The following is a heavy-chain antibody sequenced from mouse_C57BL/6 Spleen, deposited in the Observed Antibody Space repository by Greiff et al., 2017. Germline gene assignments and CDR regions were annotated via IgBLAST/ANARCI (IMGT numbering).Heavy chain of an antibody. CDR1: GYTFTDYN. J-gene: IGHJ3*01. D-gene: IGHD1-1*01. CDR2: INPKNGGT. V-gene: IGHV1-22*01. CDR3: AREVHDYYGSSYGFAY. Sequence: EVQLQQSGPELVKPGASVKMSCKASGYTFTDYNMHWVKQSHGKSLEWIGYINPKNGGTSYNQEFKGKATLTVNKSSSTAYMELRSLTSEDSAVYYCAREVHDYYGSSYGFAYWGQGTLVTVSA.